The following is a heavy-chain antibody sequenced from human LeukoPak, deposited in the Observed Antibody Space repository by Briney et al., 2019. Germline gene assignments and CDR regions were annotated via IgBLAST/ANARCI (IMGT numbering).Heavy chain of an antibody. CDR3: AKGPLNSADY. J-gene: IGHJ4*02. V-gene: IGHV3-30*02. Sequence: GGSLRLSCAASGFTFSSCGMHWVRQAPGKGLEWVAFIRYDGSNKYYADSVKGRFTISRDNSKNTLYLQMNSLRAEDTAVYYCAKGPLNSADYWGQGTLVTVSS. D-gene: IGHD1-1*01. CDR2: IRYDGSNK. CDR1: GFTFSSCG.